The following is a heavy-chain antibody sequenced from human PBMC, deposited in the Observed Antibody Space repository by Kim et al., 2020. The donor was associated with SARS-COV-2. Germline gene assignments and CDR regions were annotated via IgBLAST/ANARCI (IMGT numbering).Heavy chain of an antibody. Sequence: SETLSLTCAVYGGSFSGYYWSWIRQPPGKGLEWIGEIKHSGSTNYNPSLKSRVTISVDTSKNQFSLKLSSVTAADTAVYYCARWLPYYFDYWGQGTLVTV. CDR2: IKHSGST. J-gene: IGHJ4*02. D-gene: IGHD5-12*01. V-gene: IGHV4-34*01. CDR1: GGSFSGYY. CDR3: ARWLPYYFDY.